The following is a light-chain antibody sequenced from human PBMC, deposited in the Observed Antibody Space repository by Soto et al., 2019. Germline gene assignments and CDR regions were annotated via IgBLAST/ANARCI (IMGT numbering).Light chain of an antibody. CDR2: TNN. CDR3: AAWDDSLNAVV. V-gene: IGLV1-44*01. CDR1: SSNIGSNT. J-gene: IGLJ2*01. Sequence: QSVLTQPPSASETPGQRVTISCSGNSSNIGSNTVNWYQQLPGTAPNLLIYTNNQRPSVVPDRFSGSKSGTTASLAISGLQSEDEADYYCAAWDDSLNAVVFGGGTKLTVL.